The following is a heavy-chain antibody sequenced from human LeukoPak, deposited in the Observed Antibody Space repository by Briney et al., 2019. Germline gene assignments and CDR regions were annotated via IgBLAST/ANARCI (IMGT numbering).Heavy chain of an antibody. V-gene: IGHV3-7*01. CDR2: IKQDGSEK. D-gene: IGHD4-17*01. Sequence: GGSLRLSCAASGFTFGSYWMSWVRQAPGKGLEWVANIKQDGSEKYYVDSVKGRFAISRDNAKNSLYLQMNSLRAEDTAVYYCARVWDYGDYFDYWGQGTLVTVSS. J-gene: IGHJ4*02. CDR3: ARVWDYGDYFDY. CDR1: GFTFGSYW.